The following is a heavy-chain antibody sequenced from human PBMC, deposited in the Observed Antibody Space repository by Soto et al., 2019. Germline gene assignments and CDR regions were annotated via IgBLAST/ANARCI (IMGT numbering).Heavy chain of an antibody. CDR3: ARHGSY. CDR1: EVSIPNTSYY. CDR2: IYFSGST. Sequence: QLQLQESGPGLVKPSETLSLTCTVSEVSIPNTSYYWGWFRQPPGKGMEWIGTIYFSGSTFYNPSLKSRLTISVDTSKNQFSLRLSSVTAADTAVYYCARHGSYWGQGTLVAVSS. J-gene: IGHJ4*02. V-gene: IGHV4-39*01.